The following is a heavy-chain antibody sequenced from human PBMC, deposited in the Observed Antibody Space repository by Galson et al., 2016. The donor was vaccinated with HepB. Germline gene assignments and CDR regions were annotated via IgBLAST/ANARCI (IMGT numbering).Heavy chain of an antibody. Sequence: SLRLSCAASGFSFSSYAMNWVRQAPGKGLEWIAYITRSADLIYYADSVKGRFIISRDNAKRSLYLQMHSLRDEDTAVYYCARDDLVSDCGGDCYAVHFDFGGQGTLVTVSS. D-gene: IGHD2-21*02. CDR3: ARDDLVSDCGGDCYAVHFDF. V-gene: IGHV3-48*03. J-gene: IGHJ4*02. CDR1: GFSFSSYA. CDR2: ITRSADLI.